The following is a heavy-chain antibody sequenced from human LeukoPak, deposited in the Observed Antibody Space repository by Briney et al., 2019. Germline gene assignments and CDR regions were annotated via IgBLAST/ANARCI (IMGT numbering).Heavy chain of an antibody. CDR1: GFTFSIYA. V-gene: IGHV3-64*01. Sequence: GGSLRLSCAASGFTFSIYAMHWVRQAPGKGLEYVSAISSNGGSTYYANSVKGRFTISRDNSKNTLYLQMGSLRAEDMAVYYCARVWGYSYGLDYWGQGTLVTVSS. CDR2: ISSNGGST. J-gene: IGHJ4*02. CDR3: ARVWGYSYGLDY. D-gene: IGHD5-18*01.